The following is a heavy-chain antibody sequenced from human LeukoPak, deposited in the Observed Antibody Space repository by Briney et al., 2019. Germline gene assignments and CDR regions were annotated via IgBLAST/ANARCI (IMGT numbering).Heavy chain of an antibody. CDR1: GDPITGYY. CDR3: ARVMFGPTLYDILTGLFGWFDP. CDR2: IYYTGNT. D-gene: IGHD3-9*01. Sequence: SETLSLTCSVSGDPITGYYWGWIRQPPGKGLEWIGNIYYTGNTYYNSSLKSRVTISLDTSKNQFSLKVISMTAADTAVYYCARVMFGPTLYDILTGLFGWFDPWGQGTLVTVSS. J-gene: IGHJ5*02. V-gene: IGHV4-39*07.